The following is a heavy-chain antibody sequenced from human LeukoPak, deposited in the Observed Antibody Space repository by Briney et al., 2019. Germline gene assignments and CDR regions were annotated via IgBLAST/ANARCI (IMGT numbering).Heavy chain of an antibody. CDR3: ARGTDWFDP. Sequence: PSETLSLTCTVSGGSISSYYWSWIRQPPGKGLEWIGYIYYSGSTNYNPSLKSRVTISVDTSKNQFSLKLSSVTAADTAVYYCARGTDWFDPWGQGTLVTVSS. CDR1: GGSISSYY. J-gene: IGHJ5*02. V-gene: IGHV4-59*01. CDR2: IYYSGST.